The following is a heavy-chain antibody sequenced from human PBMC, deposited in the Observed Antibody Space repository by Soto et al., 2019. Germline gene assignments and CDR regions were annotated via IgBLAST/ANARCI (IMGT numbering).Heavy chain of an antibody. V-gene: IGHV3-7*03. D-gene: IGHD5-18*01. CDR3: ASVGYSYGYIDFDY. CDR1: GFTFSSYW. Sequence: GGSLRLCCAASGFTFSSYWMRWVRQAPGKELEWVANIKQDGSEKYYVDSVKGRFTISRDNAKNSLYLQMKSLRAEDTAVYYCASVGYSYGYIDFDYWGQGTLVTVSS. CDR2: IKQDGSEK. J-gene: IGHJ4*02.